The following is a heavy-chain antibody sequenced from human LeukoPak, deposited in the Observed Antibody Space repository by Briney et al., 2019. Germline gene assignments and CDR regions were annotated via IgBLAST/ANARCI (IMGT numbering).Heavy chain of an antibody. V-gene: IGHV3-15*01. CDR2: IKSKTDGGTT. CDR1: GFTFSNAW. CDR3: TTDLNDYADYGGFDY. D-gene: IGHD4-17*01. J-gene: IGHJ4*02. Sequence: GVSLRLSCAASGFTFSNAWMSWVRQAPGKGLEWVGRIKSKTDGGTTDYAAPVKGRCTISRDDSKNTLYLQMNSLKTEDTAVYYCTTDLNDYADYGGFDYWGQGTLVTVSS.